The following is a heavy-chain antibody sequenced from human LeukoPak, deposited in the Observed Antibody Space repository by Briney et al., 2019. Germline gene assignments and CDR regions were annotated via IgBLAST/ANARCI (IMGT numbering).Heavy chain of an antibody. Sequence: SETLSLTCTVSGGSISSGGYYWSWIRQPPGKGLEWIGYIYHSGSTYYNPSLKSRVTISVDRSKNQFSLKLSSVTAADTAVYYCATKIPYYDFWSGPPPMDVWGKGTTVTVSS. CDR1: GGSISSGGYY. D-gene: IGHD3-3*01. J-gene: IGHJ6*03. CDR3: ATKIPYYDFWSGPPPMDV. CDR2: IYHSGST. V-gene: IGHV4-30-2*01.